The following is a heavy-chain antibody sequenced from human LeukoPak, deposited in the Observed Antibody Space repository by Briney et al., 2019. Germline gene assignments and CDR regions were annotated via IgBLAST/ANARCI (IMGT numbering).Heavy chain of an antibody. J-gene: IGHJ4*02. Sequence: PSETLSLTCTVSGGSISSSSYYWGWIRQPPGKGLEWIGSIYYSGSTYYNPSLKSRVTISVDTSKNQFSLKLSSVTAADTAVYYCARRHCSGGSCYRAFNYWGQGTLVTVSS. CDR3: ARRHCSGGSCYRAFNY. CDR2: IYYSGST. V-gene: IGHV4-39*01. D-gene: IGHD2-15*01. CDR1: GGSISSSSYY.